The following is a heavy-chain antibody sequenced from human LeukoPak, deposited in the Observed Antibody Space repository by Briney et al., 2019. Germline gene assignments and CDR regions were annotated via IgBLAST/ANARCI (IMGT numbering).Heavy chain of an antibody. J-gene: IGHJ6*03. Sequence: ASVKVSCKASGYTFTSYYMHWVRQAPGQGLEWMGIINPSGGSTSYAQKFQGRVTITTDESTSTAYMELSSLRSEDTAVYYCARDTPYSSPRHYYYYYMDVWGKGTTVTVSS. CDR2: INPSGGST. CDR1: GYTFTSYY. V-gene: IGHV1-46*01. CDR3: ARDTPYSSPRHYYYYYMDV. D-gene: IGHD6-13*01.